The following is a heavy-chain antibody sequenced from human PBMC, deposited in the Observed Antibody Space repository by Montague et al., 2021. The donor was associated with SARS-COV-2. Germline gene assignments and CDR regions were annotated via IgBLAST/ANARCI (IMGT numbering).Heavy chain of an antibody. CDR2: IYYSGST. J-gene: IGHJ6*02. V-gene: IGHV4-39*01. CDR1: GGSISSSSYY. Sequence: ETLSLTCTVSGGSISSSSYYWGWIRQPPGKGLEWIGSIYYSGSTYYNESLKSRVTISVDTSKNQFSLKLSSVTAADTAVYYSARLSNYYGSGSYYPHNYYYYGMDVWGQGTTVTVSS. D-gene: IGHD3-10*01. CDR3: ARLSNYYGSGSYYPHNYYYYGMDV.